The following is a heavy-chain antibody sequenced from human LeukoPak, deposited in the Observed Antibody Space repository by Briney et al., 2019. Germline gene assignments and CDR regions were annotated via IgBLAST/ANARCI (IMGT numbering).Heavy chain of an antibody. V-gene: IGHV4-39*07. CDR3: AGSITGTRYYFDY. J-gene: IGHJ4*02. Sequence: SETLSLTCTVSGGSISSSSYYWGWIRQPPGKGLEWIGSIYYSGSTYYNPSLKSRVTISVDTSKNQFSLKLSSVTAADTAVYYCAGSITGTRYYFDYWGQGTLVTVSS. CDR1: GGSISSSSYY. CDR2: IYYSGST. D-gene: IGHD1-7*01.